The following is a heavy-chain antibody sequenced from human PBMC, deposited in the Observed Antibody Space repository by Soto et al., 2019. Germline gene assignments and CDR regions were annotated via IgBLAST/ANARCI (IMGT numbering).Heavy chain of an antibody. CDR2: ISPNSGGT. CDR1: GYTFTGYY. Sequence: ASVKVSCKASGYTFTGYYLHWVRQAPGQGLEWMGWISPNSGGTKYAQNLQGRVTMTRDTSISTAYMELSSLRSDDAAVYYCARDLGGDYDSSGYDYWGQGTLVTVSS. J-gene: IGHJ4*02. CDR3: ARDLGGDYDSSGYDY. D-gene: IGHD3-22*01. V-gene: IGHV1-2*02.